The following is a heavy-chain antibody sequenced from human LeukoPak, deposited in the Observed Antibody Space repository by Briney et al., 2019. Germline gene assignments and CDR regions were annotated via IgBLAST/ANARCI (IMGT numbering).Heavy chain of an antibody. V-gene: IGHV4-31*03. CDR3: ARDVDGGSGSYYFDY. CDR1: GVSISSGGYY. D-gene: IGHD3-10*01. J-gene: IGHJ4*02. CDR2: IYYSGST. Sequence: PSQTLSLTCTVSGVSISSGGYYCRWIRQHPGKGLEWVGYIYYSGSTYYKPSLKSRVTISVDTSKNQFSLKLSSVTAADTAVYYCARDVDGGSGSYYFDYWGQGTLVTVSS.